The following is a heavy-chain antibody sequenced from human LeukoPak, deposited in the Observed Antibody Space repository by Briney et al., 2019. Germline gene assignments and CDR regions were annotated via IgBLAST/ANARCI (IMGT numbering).Heavy chain of an antibody. CDR2: INSDGSST. D-gene: IGHD3-22*01. J-gene: IGHJ4*02. V-gene: IGHV3-74*01. CDR3: ATYDSSGYYYFDY. CDR1: GFTFSSYW. Sequence: GGSLRLSCAASGFTFSSYWMHWVRQAPGKELVSVSRINSDGSSTSYADSVKGRFTIPRDNAKNALYLQMNSLRAEDTAVYYCATYDSSGYYYFDYWGQGTLVTVSS.